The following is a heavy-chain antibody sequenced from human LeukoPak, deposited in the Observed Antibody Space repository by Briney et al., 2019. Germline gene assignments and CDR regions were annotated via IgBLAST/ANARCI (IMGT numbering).Heavy chain of an antibody. V-gene: IGHV3-48*04. CDR1: GLSFNRRG. CDR3: ARIGGPTVFTYYMDL. Sequence: GGSLRLSCATSGLSFNRRGMNWVRQPPGKGLKWVSYISPRSETIFYAESVQGRFAVSRDDAKGSLYLQMHTLRVEDTAVYYCARIGGPTVFTYYMDLWGKGTTVTVAS. D-gene: IGHD3-16*01. CDR2: ISPRSETI. J-gene: IGHJ6*03.